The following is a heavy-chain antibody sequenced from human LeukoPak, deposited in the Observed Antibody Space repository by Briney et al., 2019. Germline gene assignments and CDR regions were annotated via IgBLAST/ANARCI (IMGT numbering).Heavy chain of an antibody. CDR3: AKDGYSSGWYGWFDP. D-gene: IGHD6-19*01. CDR1: GFTFSSYA. CDR2: IWYDGSNK. J-gene: IGHJ5*02. Sequence: GGSLRLSCAASGFTFSSYAMHWVRQAPGKGLEWVAVIWYDGSNKYYADSVKGRFTISRDNSKNMLYLKMNSLRAEDTAVYYCAKDGYSSGWYGWFDPWGQGTLVTVSS. V-gene: IGHV3-33*06.